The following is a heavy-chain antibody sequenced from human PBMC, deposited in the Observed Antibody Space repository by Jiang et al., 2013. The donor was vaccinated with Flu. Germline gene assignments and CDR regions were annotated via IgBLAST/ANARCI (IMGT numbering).Heavy chain of an antibody. V-gene: IGHV1-69*04. J-gene: IGHJ4*02. CDR3: ARGTSDSGYYYDSSGYYYGY. CDR2: IIPILGIA. D-gene: IGHD3-22*01. CDR1: GTFSSYA. Sequence: GTFSSYAISWVRQAPGQGLEWMGRIIPILGIANYAQKFQGRVTITADKSTSTAYMELSSLRSEDTAVYYCARGTSDSGYYYDSSGYYYGYWGQGTLVTVSS.